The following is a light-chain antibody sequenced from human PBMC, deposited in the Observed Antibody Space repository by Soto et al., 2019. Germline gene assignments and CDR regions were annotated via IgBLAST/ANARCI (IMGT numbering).Light chain of an antibody. CDR1: STDVGGYNY. CDR2: DVS. CDR3: SSYTSSSTYV. Sequence: QAASVSGSPGQSITISCTGTSTDVGGYNYVSWYQQHPGKAPKLMIYDVSHRPSGVSNRFSGSKSGNTASLTISGLQAEDEGDYYCSSYTSSSTYVFGTGTKLTVL. J-gene: IGLJ1*01. V-gene: IGLV2-14*01.